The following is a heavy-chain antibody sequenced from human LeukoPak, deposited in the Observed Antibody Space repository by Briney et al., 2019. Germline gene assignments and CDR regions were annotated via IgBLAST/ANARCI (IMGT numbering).Heavy chain of an antibody. Sequence: ASVKVSCKASGYTFTGYYMHWVRQAPGQGLEWMGRINPNSGGTNYAQKFQGRVTMTRDTSISTAYMELSRLRSDDTAVYYCARGLGLRLGEFDYWAREPWSPSPQ. CDR2: INPNSGGT. CDR3: ARGLGLRLGEFDY. CDR1: GYTFTGYY. J-gene: IGHJ4*02. V-gene: IGHV1-2*06. D-gene: IGHD3-16*01.